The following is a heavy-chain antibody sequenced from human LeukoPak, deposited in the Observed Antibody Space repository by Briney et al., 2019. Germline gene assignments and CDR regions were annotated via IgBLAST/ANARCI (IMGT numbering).Heavy chain of an antibody. V-gene: IGHV3-23*01. CDR3: AKAGVYYYDSSGYYFGY. Sequence: PGGSLRLSCAASGFTFSSYAMSWVRQAPGKGLEWVSAISGSGGSTYYADSVKGRFTISRDNSKNTLYLQMNSLRAEDTAVYYCAKAGVYYYDSSGYYFGYWGQGTLVTVSS. J-gene: IGHJ4*02. D-gene: IGHD3-22*01. CDR1: GFTFSSYA. CDR2: ISGSGGST.